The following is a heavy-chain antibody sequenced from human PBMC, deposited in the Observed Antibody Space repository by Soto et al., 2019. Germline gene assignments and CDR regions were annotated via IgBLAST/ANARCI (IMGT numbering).Heavy chain of an antibody. CDR3: ARDSPDRNSHTQFDY. CDR2: IWYDGSNK. V-gene: IGHV3-33*01. CDR1: GFTFSSYG. Sequence: QVQLVESGGGVGQPGRSLRLSCAASGFTFSSYGMHWVRQAPGKGLEWVAVIWYDGSNKYYADSVKGRFTISRDNSKNTLYLQMNSLRAEDTAVYYCARDSPDRNSHTQFDYWGQGTLVTVSS. D-gene: IGHD1-1*01. J-gene: IGHJ4*02.